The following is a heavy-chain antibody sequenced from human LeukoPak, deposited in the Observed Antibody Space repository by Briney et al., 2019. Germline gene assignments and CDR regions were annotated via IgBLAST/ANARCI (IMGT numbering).Heavy chain of an antibody. Sequence: GGSLRLSCAAPGFIFNTYDMNWVRQAPGKGLEWISYISTTGDTIYYADSVRGRFTISRDNARDSLYLQLSSLRAEDTAIYYCARGPPLFDPWGQGTLVTVSS. V-gene: IGHV3-48*01. CDR1: GFIFNTYD. CDR2: ISTTGDTI. J-gene: IGHJ5*02. CDR3: ARGPPLFDP.